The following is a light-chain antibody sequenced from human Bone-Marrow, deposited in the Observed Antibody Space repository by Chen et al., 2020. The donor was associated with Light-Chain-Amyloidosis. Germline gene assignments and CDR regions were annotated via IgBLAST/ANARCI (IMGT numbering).Light chain of an antibody. CDR1: SGYNGYK. Sequence: QPLLTPPPSASASLGTSVTLTCTLSSGYNGYKVDWYQQKPGKGPRFLMRVGAGGVVGSRGDGVPDRFSVLGAGLIRSLIIKNIQEEDESDYYWATDPGSGAHFVWVFGGGTRLTVL. V-gene: IGLV9-49*01. CDR2: VGAGGVVG. CDR3: ATDPGSGAHFVWV. J-gene: IGLJ3*02.